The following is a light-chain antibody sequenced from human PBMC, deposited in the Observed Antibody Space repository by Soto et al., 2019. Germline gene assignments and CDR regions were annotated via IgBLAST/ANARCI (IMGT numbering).Light chain of an antibody. Sequence: ILLTQSTDTLSLSPGERATLSCRAAQSVCTRLAWYQHKTGQAPRLLISGASSRATGIPDRFTGSGSETAFTLTISRLEPEDFALYYCQHYQSGHPITFGQGTRLATK. V-gene: IGKV3-20*01. CDR1: QSVCTR. J-gene: IGKJ5*01. CDR3: QHYQSGHPIT. CDR2: GAS.